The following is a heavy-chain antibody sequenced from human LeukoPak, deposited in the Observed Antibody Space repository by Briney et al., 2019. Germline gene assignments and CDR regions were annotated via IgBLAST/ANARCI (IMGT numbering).Heavy chain of an antibody. CDR1: GFTFSSYA. CDR2: ISGSASSI. CDR3: VRGDLRLPRSTPDC. D-gene: IGHD5/OR15-5a*01. Sequence: GGSLRLSCAASGFTFSSYAMSWVRQAPGKGLEWVSTISGSASSIYYADPVKGRFTISRDNSKNTLYLQMNSLRGEDTAVYYCVRGDLRLPRSTPDCWGQGTLVTVSS. V-gene: IGHV3-23*01. J-gene: IGHJ4*02.